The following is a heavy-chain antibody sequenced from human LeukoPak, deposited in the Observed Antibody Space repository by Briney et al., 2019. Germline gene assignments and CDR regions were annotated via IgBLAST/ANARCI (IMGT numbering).Heavy chain of an antibody. CDR1: GYSISSGYY. Sequence: SETLSLTCTVSGYSISSGYYWGWIRQPPGKGLEWIGSIYHSGSTYYNPSLKSRVTISVDTSKNQFSLKLSSVTAAARVSSSSDYWGQGTLVTVSS. J-gene: IGHJ4*02. CDR2: IYHSGST. CDR3: DY. V-gene: IGHV4-38-2*02. D-gene: IGHD6-13*01.